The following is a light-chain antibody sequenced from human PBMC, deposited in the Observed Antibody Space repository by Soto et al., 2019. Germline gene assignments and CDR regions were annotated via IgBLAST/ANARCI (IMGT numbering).Light chain of an antibody. V-gene: IGLV1-44*01. CDR2: SHN. CDR1: SSNIGGYT. J-gene: IGLJ3*02. Sequence: QAVVTQPPSASGTPGQRVTISCSGSSSNIGGYTVNWYQQLPGTAPKLLIYSHNQRPSGVPDRFSGSKSGTSASLAISGLQSEDEADYYCAAWDDSLNGWVFGGGTKVTVL. CDR3: AAWDDSLNGWV.